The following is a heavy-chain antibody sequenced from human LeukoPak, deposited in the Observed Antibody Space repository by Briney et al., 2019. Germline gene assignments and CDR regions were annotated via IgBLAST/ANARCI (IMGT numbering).Heavy chain of an antibody. D-gene: IGHD2-2*01. CDR3: ALESSTSGPDY. J-gene: IGHJ4*02. CDR2: ISGSGTNT. V-gene: IGHV3-23*01. CDR1: GLTFSSYA. Sequence: GGSLRLSCAASGLTFSSYAMSWVRQGPGKGLEWVSGISGSGTNTYYADSVKGRFTISRDNSKNTLYLQMNSLRAEDTAVYYCALESSTSGPDYWGQGTLVTVSS.